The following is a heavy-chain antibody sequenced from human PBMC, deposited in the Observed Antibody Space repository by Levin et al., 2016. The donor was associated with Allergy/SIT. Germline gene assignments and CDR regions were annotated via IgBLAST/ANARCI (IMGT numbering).Heavy chain of an antibody. J-gene: IGHJ4*02. V-gene: IGHV3-74*01. CDR3: ARGYGIVGAIDY. D-gene: IGHD1-26*01. CDR2: INSDGSST. Sequence: WIRQPPGKGLVWVSRINSDGSSTSYADSVKGRFTISRDNAKNTLYLQMNSLRAEDTAVYYCARGYGIVGAIDYWGQGTLVTVSS.